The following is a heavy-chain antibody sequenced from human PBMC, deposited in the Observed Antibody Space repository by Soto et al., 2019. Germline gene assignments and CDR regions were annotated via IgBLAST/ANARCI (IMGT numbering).Heavy chain of an antibody. Sequence: QVLLVQSGAEVKKPGASVKVSCKASGYTFTNFGISWVRQAPGQGLEWMGWISAYNGNTNYAQNFQGRVTMTTDTSTGKAYMGVRRLRTDDTAVYYRAKGGTPNYYWGQGTLVTVSS. CDR2: ISAYNGNT. J-gene: IGHJ4*02. CDR1: GYTFTNFG. CDR3: AKGGTPNYY. V-gene: IGHV1-18*01. D-gene: IGHD3-16*01.